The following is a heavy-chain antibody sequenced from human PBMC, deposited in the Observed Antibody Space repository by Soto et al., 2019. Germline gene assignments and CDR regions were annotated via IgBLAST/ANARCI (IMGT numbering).Heavy chain of an antibody. D-gene: IGHD3-10*01. CDR2: IIPILGIA. CDR3: ARVSVAMVRGIDEY. Sequence: QVQLVQSGAEVKKPGSSVKVSCKASGGTFSSYTISWVRQAPGQGLEWMGRIIPILGIANYAQKFQGRVTTTADKSTSTAYIELSSLRSEDTAVYYCARVSVAMVRGIDEYWGQGTMVTVSS. V-gene: IGHV1-69*02. J-gene: IGHJ4*02. CDR1: GGTFSSYT.